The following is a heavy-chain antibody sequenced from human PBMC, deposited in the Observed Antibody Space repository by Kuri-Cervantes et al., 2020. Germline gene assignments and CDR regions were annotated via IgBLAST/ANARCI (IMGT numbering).Heavy chain of an antibody. V-gene: IGHV4-34*01. D-gene: IGHD5-18*01. CDR3: ARGGIQLWLRTAPMDV. CDR2: INHSGST. CDR1: GGSFSGHY. J-gene: IGHJ6*02. Sequence: GSLRLSCAVYGGSFSGHYWSWIRQPPGKGLEWIGEINHSGSTNYNPSLKSRVTISVDTSKNQFSLKLSSVTAADTAVYYCARGGIQLWLRTAPMDVWGQGTTVTVSS.